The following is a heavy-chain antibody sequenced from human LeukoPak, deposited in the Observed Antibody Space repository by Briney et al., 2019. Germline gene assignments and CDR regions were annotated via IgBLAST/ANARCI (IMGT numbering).Heavy chain of an antibody. D-gene: IGHD2-8*02. J-gene: IGHJ3*02. CDR1: GFTFSSYS. CDR3: ARDAGFTGAFDI. CDR2: ISSSSSTI. Sequence: QPGGSLRLSCAASGFTFSSYSMNWVRQAPGKGLGWGSYISSSSSTIYYADSVKGRFTISRDNAKNSLYLQMNSLRAEDTAVYYCARDAGFTGAFDIWGQGTMVTVSS. V-gene: IGHV3-48*01.